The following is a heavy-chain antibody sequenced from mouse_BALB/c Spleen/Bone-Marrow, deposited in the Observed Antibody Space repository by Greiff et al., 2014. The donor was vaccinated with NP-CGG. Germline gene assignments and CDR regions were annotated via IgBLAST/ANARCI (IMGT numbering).Heavy chain of an antibody. CDR3: ARLTYYGLSDY. CDR2: TNPESSTI. V-gene: IGHV4-1*02. Sequence: EVMLVESGGGLVQPGGSLKLSCTASGFDFSRYWMSWVRQAPGKGLQWIGETNPESSTINYTPSLKDKFIISRDNAKNTLYLQMNKVRSEDTALYYCARLTYYGLSDYWGQGTTLTVSS. D-gene: IGHD1-2*01. CDR1: GFDFSRYW. J-gene: IGHJ2*01.